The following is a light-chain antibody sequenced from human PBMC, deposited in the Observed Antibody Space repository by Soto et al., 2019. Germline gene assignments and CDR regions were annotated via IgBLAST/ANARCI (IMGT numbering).Light chain of an antibody. Sequence: EIVMTQSPATLSVSPGERAALCCRASQSVSSNLAWYQQKPGQAPRLLIYGASTRATGIPARFSGSGSGTEFTLTISSLQSEDFAVYYCQQYNNWPPVFTFGPGTKVDIK. CDR2: GAS. CDR1: QSVSSN. CDR3: QQYNNWPPVFT. J-gene: IGKJ3*01. V-gene: IGKV3-15*01.